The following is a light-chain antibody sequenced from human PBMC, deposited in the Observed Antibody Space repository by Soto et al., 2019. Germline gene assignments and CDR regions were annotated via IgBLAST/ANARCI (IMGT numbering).Light chain of an antibody. V-gene: IGLV2-14*01. J-gene: IGLJ2*01. Sequence: QSALTQPASVSGSPGQSITISCTGTSSDVGGYDYVSWYQQHPGKAPKLMIYDVSNRPSGVSNRFSGSKSDNAASLTISGLQPEDEAAYYCNSYTSNSTVIFGGGTKLTVL. CDR1: SSDVGGYDY. CDR2: DVS. CDR3: NSYTSNSTVI.